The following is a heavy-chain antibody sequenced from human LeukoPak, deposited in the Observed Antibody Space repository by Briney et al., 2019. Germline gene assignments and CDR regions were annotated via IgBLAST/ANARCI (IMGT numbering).Heavy chain of an antibody. J-gene: IGHJ4*02. CDR2: IIPIFGTA. CDR1: GGTFSSYA. D-gene: IGHD5-12*01. V-gene: IGHV1-69*05. Sequence: SVKVSCKASGGTFSSYAISWVRQAPGQGLEWMGGIIPIFGTANYAQKFQGRVTITTDESTSTAYMELSSLRSEDTAVYYCARLFSLGYEDLRDWGQGTLVTVSS. CDR3: ARLFSLGYEDLRD.